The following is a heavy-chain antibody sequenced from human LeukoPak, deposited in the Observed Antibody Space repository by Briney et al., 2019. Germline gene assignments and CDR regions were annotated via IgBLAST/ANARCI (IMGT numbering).Heavy chain of an antibody. CDR3: ARGYYDNSGYYFPFDF. V-gene: IGHV3-11*06. J-gene: IGHJ4*02. D-gene: IGHD3-22*01. CDR2: IRSSSRYT. Sequence: GGSLRLSCAASGFTFSEYYMSWIRQAPGKGLEGVSYIRSSSRYTNYADSVKGRFTISRDNAKNSLYLQMNSLRAEDTAVYYCARGYYDNSGYYFPFDFWGQGTLVTVSS. CDR1: GFTFSEYY.